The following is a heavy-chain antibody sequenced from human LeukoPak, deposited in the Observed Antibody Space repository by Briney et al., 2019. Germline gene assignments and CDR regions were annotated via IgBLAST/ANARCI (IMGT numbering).Heavy chain of an antibody. D-gene: IGHD3-22*01. Sequence: PGGSLRLSCAASGFTFSDYYMSWIRQAPGKGLEWVSYISSSGSTIYYADSVKGRLTISRDNAKNSLYLQMNSLRAEDTAVYNCAKGDPYDSSGYWGNYFDYWGQGTLVTVSS. V-gene: IGHV3-11*01. CDR2: ISSSGSTI. CDR3: AKGDPYDSSGYWGNYFDY. CDR1: GFTFSDYY. J-gene: IGHJ4*02.